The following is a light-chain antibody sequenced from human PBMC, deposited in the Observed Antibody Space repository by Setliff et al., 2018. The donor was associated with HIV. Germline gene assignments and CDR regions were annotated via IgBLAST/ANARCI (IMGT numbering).Light chain of an antibody. CDR3: SSYTSNSRVV. Sequence: SALTQPASVSGSPGQSITISCAGTSSDVGGYNYVSWYQQHPGRAPKLMIYDVSYRPSGVSNRFSGSKSGNTASLTISGLQAEDEADYYCSSYTSNSRVVFGGGTKATVL. CDR2: DVS. CDR1: SSDVGGYNY. V-gene: IGLV2-14*03. J-gene: IGLJ2*01.